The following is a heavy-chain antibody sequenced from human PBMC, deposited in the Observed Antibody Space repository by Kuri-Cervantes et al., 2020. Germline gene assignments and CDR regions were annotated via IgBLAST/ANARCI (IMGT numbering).Heavy chain of an antibody. D-gene: IGHD6-13*01. Sequence: GESLKISCAASGFTFSDHYVTWIRQAPGKGLELVSYISGSGTTIYYADSVKGRFTISRDNAKNSLYLQMNSLRAEDTALYYCAKNAHKSGYSSTWLNWYFDLWGRGTLVTVSS. J-gene: IGHJ2*01. V-gene: IGHV3-11*01. CDR1: GFTFSDHY. CDR3: AKNAHKSGYSSTWLNWYFDL. CDR2: ISGSGTTI.